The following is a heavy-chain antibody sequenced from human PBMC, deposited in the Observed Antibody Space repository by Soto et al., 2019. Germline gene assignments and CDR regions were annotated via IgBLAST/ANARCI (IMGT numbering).Heavy chain of an antibody. D-gene: IGHD2-2*01. J-gene: IGHJ6*03. CDR3: ARVDCSSTSCSTIHYYYYYMDV. CDR2: IKQDGSEK. V-gene: IGHV3-7*01. Sequence: GGSLRLSCAASGFTFSSYWMSWVRQAPGKGLEWVANIKQDGSEKYYVDSVKGRFTISRDNAKNSLYLQMNSLRAEDTAVYYCARVDCSSTSCSTIHYYYYYMDVWGKGTTVTVSS. CDR1: GFTFSSYW.